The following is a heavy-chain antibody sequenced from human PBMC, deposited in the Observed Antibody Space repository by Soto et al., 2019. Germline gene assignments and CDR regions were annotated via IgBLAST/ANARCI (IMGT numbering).Heavy chain of an antibody. Sequence: DLEQSGAEVTRPGASVKVSYKASGYTFSDFDINWLRQASGQGPEWMGWMNAKSGDTFFAQRFQGKFNMTWDTSLSTAYMEVGSLTSDDTAMYYCARGNPFNYAGFDVWGQGTTVAVSS. CDR1: GYTFSDFD. CDR3: ARGNPFNYAGFDV. J-gene: IGHJ6*02. CDR2: MNAKSGDT. D-gene: IGHD3-16*01. V-gene: IGHV1-8*01.